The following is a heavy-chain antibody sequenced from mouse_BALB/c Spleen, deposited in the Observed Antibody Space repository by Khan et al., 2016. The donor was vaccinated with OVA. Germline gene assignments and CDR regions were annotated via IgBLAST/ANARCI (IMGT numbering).Heavy chain of an antibody. CDR2: IDPANGNP. CDR1: GFNIKDNY. Sequence: VQLQQSGAELVKPGASVKLSCTASGFNIKDNYMHWVKQRPEQGLEWIGRIDPANGNPEYDPKFQGKATITAATSSNTAYLQLSSLTSEDTAVYDCARWAIGYWGQGTTLTVSS. CDR3: ARWAIGY. D-gene: IGHD2-14*01. J-gene: IGHJ2*01. V-gene: IGHV14-3*02.